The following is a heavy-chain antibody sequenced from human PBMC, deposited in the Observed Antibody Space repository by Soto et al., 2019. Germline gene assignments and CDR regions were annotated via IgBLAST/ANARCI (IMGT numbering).Heavy chain of an antibody. V-gene: IGHV3-15*01. D-gene: IGHD3-3*01. J-gene: IGHJ6*02. CDR2: IKSKTDGGTT. Sequence: GGSLRLSCAASGFTFSNAWMSWVRQAPGEGLEWVGRIKSKTDGGTTDYAAPVKGRFTISRDDSKNTLYLQMNSLKTEDTAVYYCTTGGATIFGVVARPPYYYYGMDVWGQGTTVTVSS. CDR3: TTGGATIFGVVARPPYYYYGMDV. CDR1: GFTFSNAW.